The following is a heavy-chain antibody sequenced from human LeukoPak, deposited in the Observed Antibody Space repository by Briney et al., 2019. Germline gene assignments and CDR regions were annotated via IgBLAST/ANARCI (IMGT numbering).Heavy chain of an antibody. CDR1: GYSISSGYY. CDR3: ASPLEG. Sequence: PSETLSLTCAVSGYSISSGYYWGWIRQPPGKGLEWIGSIYHSGSTNYNPSLKSRVTMSVDTSKNQFSLKLSSVTAADTAVYYCASPLEGWGQGTLVTVSS. J-gene: IGHJ4*02. CDR2: IYHSGST. D-gene: IGHD1-1*01. V-gene: IGHV4-38-2*01.